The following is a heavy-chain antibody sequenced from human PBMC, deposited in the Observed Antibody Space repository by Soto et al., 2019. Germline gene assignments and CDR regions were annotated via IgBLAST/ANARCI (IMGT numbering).Heavy chain of an antibody. CDR2: IYYSGST. V-gene: IGHV4-30-4*01. CDR3: ARVGGYDRVDY. CDR1: GGSLSCGDYY. D-gene: IGHD5-12*01. Sequence: QVQLQESGPGLVKPSQTLSLTCTVSGGSLSCGDYYWSWIRHPPGKGLEWIGYIYYSGSTYYNPSLKSRVTISVDTSKNRFSLKLSSVTAADTAVYYCARVGGYDRVDYWGQGTLVTVSS. J-gene: IGHJ4*02.